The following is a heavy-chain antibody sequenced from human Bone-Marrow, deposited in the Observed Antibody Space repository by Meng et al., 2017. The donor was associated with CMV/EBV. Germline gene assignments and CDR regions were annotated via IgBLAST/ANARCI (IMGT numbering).Heavy chain of an antibody. Sequence: AASEFAFSSYDMIWVRQAPGKGLEWVSIISGSGGSTYYADFVKGRFTISRDNSKNTLYLQMNSLRAEDTAVYYCAKCSGGYAATLDCWGQGTLVTVSS. V-gene: IGHV3-23*01. CDR1: EFAFSSYD. J-gene: IGHJ4*02. D-gene: IGHD5-12*01. CDR3: AKCSGGYAATLDC. CDR2: ISGSGGST.